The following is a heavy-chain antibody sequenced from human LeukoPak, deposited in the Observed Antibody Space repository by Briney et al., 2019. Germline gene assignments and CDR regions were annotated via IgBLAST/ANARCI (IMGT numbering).Heavy chain of an antibody. CDR2: IYSGGST. J-gene: IGHJ4*02. CDR1: GFTVSSNY. D-gene: IGHD2-15*01. V-gene: IGHV3-66*01. CDR3: ARDGYTGYCSGGSCYL. Sequence: PGGSLRVSCAASGFTVSSNYMSWVRQAPGKGLEWVSVIYSGGSTYYADSVKGRFTISRDNSKNTLYLQMNSLRAEDTAVYYCARDGYTGYCSGGSCYLWGQGTLVTVSS.